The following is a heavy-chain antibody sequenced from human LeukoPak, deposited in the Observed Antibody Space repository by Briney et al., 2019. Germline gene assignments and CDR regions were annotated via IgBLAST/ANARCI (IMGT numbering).Heavy chain of an antibody. J-gene: IGHJ6*02. Sequence: PGGSLRLSCAASGFTFSSYWMYWVRQAPGKGLVWVSRINSDGSTTNYVDSVKGRFTISRDNAKNTLYLQMNSLRAEDTAVYYCARVGTTSNFYYYYGMDVWGQGTTVTVSS. CDR1: GFTFSSYW. CDR2: INSDGSTT. CDR3: ARVGTTSNFYYYYGMDV. D-gene: IGHD2/OR15-2a*01. V-gene: IGHV3-74*01.